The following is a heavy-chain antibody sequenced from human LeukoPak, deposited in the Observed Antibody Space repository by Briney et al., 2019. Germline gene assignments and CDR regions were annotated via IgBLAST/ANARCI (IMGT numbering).Heavy chain of an antibody. D-gene: IGHD2-21*02. CDR3: ARAAYCGGDCYFRWFDP. CDR1: GGSFSGYY. Sequence: ASETLSLICAVYGGSFSGYYWSWIRQPPGKGLEWIGEINHSGSTNYNPSLKSRVTISVDTSKNQFSLKLSSVTAADTAAYYCARAAYCGGDCYFRWFDPWGQGTLVTVSS. J-gene: IGHJ5*02. CDR2: INHSGST. V-gene: IGHV4-34*01.